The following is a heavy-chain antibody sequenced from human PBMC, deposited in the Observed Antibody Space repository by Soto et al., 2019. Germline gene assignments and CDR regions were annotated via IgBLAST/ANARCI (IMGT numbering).Heavy chain of an antibody. Sequence: QVHLQESGPGLVRTSEALSLTCTVSGDSINNYYWSWMRLPAGKGLEWIGRIYSNGNTYYNPSLKSRVSQSGETSKNQISLILKSVTAADTAVYYCARGGAVATTAHFDHWGQGTLVTVSS. CDR3: ARGGAVATTAHFDH. J-gene: IGHJ4*02. V-gene: IGHV4-4*07. CDR1: GDSINNYY. CDR2: IYSNGNT. D-gene: IGHD5-12*01.